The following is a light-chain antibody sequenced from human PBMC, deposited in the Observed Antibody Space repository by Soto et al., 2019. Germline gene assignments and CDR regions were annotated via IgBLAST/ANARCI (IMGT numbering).Light chain of an antibody. V-gene: IGKV3-20*01. Sequence: EIVLTQSPGTLSFSPGERATLSCSASQTVSSNYLAWYRQKPGQAPRLLIYGASSRATGIPDRVSGSGSGKDFTLTISRLEPEDFAVYYCQQYGSSPCTFGQGTKLEIK. J-gene: IGKJ2*02. CDR2: GAS. CDR3: QQYGSSPCT. CDR1: QTVSSNY.